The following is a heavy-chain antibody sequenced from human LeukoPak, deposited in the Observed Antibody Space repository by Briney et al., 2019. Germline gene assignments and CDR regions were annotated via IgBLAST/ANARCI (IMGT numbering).Heavy chain of an antibody. CDR2: IYHSGST. CDR1: GYSISSGYY. V-gene: IGHV4-38-2*02. CDR3: ARGNDFWSGYYYYYMDV. Sequence: DPSETLSLTCTVSGYSISSGYYWGWIRQPPGKGLEWIGSIYHSGSTYYNPSLKSRVTISVDTSKNQFSLKLSSVTAADTAVYYCARGNDFWSGYYYYYMDVWGKGTTVTVSS. D-gene: IGHD3-3*01. J-gene: IGHJ6*03.